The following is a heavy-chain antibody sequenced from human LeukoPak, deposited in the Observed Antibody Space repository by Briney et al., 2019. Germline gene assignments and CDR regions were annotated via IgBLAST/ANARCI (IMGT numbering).Heavy chain of an antibody. CDR3: ARDAGYDILTGYYPGY. J-gene: IGHJ4*02. V-gene: IGHV4-59*13. CDR2: IYYSGST. Sequence: PSETLSLTCTVSGGSISSYHWSWIRQPPGKGLEWIGYIYYSGSTNYNPSLKSRVTISVDTSKNQFSLKLSSVTAADTAVYYCARDAGYDILTGYYPGYWGQGTLVTVSS. CDR1: GGSISSYH. D-gene: IGHD3-9*01.